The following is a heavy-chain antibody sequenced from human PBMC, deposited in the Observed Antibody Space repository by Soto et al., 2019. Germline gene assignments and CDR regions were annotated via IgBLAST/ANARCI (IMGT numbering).Heavy chain of an antibody. V-gene: IGHV5-51*01. CDR2: IYPGDSDT. D-gene: IGHD6-19*01. Sequence: PGESLKISCKGSGYIFTSYWIGWVCQMLGKGLEWMGIIYPGDSDTSYSPSFQGQVTISSDKSISTAYLQWSSLKASDTAMYYCARESKYSSEIVSLDNWGQGTLVTVSS. J-gene: IGHJ4*02. CDR1: GYIFTSYW. CDR3: ARESKYSSEIVSLDN.